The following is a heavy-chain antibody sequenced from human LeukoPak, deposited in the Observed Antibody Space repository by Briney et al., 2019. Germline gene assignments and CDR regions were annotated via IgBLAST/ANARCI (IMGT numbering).Heavy chain of an antibody. CDR3: ASKAGAYGGPETFDY. CDR2: INPNSGGT. D-gene: IGHD4-23*01. CDR1: GYTFTGYY. V-gene: IGHV1-2*02. J-gene: IGHJ4*02. Sequence: ASVKVSCKASGYTFTGYYMHWVRQAPGQGLEWMGWINPNSGGTNYAQKFQGRVTMTRDTSISTAYMELSRLRSDDTAVYYCASKAGAYGGPETFDYGGQGTLVTVSS.